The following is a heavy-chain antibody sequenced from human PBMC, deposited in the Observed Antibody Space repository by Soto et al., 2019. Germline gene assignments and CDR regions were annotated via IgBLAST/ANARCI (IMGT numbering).Heavy chain of an antibody. D-gene: IGHD6-19*01. V-gene: IGHV3-30-3*01. J-gene: IGHJ3*02. CDR1: GFTFSSYA. Sequence: GGSLRLSCAASGFTFSSYAMHWVRQAPGKGLEWVAVISYDGSNKYYADSVKGRFTISRDNSKNTLYLQMNSLRAEDTAVYYCARDVKQWLDQLGAFDIWGQGTMVTVSS. CDR3: ARDVKQWLDQLGAFDI. CDR2: ISYDGSNK.